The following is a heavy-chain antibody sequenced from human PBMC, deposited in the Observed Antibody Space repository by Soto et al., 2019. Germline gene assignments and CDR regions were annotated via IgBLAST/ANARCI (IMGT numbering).Heavy chain of an antibody. V-gene: IGHV2-5*02. CDR2: IYWDDDK. Sequence: QITLKESGPTLVKPTQTLTLTCTFSGFSLSTSGVGVGWIRQPPGKALEWLALIYWDDDKRYSPSLKSRLTIXKHXSXNQVLLTMTNMDPVDTATYYCAHCLKVGYYFYGMDVWGQGTTVTVSS. D-gene: IGHD1-26*01. CDR3: AHCLKVGYYFYGMDV. J-gene: IGHJ6*02. CDR1: GFSLSTSGVG.